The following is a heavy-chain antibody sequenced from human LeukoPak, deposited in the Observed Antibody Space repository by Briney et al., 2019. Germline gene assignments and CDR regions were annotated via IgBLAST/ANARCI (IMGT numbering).Heavy chain of an antibody. D-gene: IGHD6-19*01. CDR1: GYTFTSYG. J-gene: IGHJ1*01. Sequence: ASVKVSCKASGYTFTSYGISWVRQAPGQGPEWMGWISAYNGNTNYAQKLQGRVTMTTDTSTSTAYMELRSLRSDDTAVYYCARDSSGWFSGGFQHWGQGTLVTVSS. CDR3: ARDSSGWFSGGFQH. CDR2: ISAYNGNT. V-gene: IGHV1-18*04.